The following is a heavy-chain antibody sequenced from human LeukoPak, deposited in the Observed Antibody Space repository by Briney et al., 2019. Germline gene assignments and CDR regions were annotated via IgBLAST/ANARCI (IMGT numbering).Heavy chain of an antibody. V-gene: IGHV1-2*06. Sequence: ASVKVSCKASGYNFFTYGITWVRQAPGQGLEWMGRINPNSGGTNYAQKFQGRVTMTRDTSISTAYMELSRLRSDDTAVYYRASLWLFDYWGQGTLVTVSS. J-gene: IGHJ4*02. CDR1: GYNFFTYG. CDR2: INPNSGGT. D-gene: IGHD5-18*01. CDR3: ASLWLFDY.